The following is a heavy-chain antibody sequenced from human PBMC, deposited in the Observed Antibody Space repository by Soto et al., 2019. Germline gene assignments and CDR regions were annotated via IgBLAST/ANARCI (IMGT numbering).Heavy chain of an antibody. Sequence: QVQLVQSGAEVRKPGASVKVSCKTSGYPFNIYGMNWVRQAPGQGLEMMGWISAYDGKTTYAEKFQDRVTMTTDTSTSTAYMELRSLRPDDTAIYYCARDPHEFWTSYWFDSWGQGPLVSVSS. V-gene: IGHV1-18*01. CDR3: ARDPHEFWTSYWFDS. CDR2: ISAYDGKT. J-gene: IGHJ5*01. D-gene: IGHD1-1*01. CDR1: GYPFNIYG.